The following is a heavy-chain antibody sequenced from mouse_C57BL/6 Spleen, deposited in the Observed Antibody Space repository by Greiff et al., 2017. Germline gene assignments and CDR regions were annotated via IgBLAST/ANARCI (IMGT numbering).Heavy chain of an antibody. Sequence: QVQLKESGAELVKPGASVKLSCKASGYTFTSYWLQWVKPRPGQGLEWIGEIDPSDSYPNYNQKFKGKATLTVDTSSSTAYMQLSSLTSEDSAVYYCAKGAIYYDSSWFAYWGQGTLVTVSA. CDR2: IDPSDSYP. V-gene: IGHV1-50*01. CDR3: AKGAIYYDSSWFAY. J-gene: IGHJ3*01. D-gene: IGHD2-4*01. CDR1: GYTFTSYW.